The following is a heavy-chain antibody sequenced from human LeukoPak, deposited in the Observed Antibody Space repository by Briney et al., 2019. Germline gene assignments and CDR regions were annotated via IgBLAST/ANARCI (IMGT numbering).Heavy chain of an antibody. D-gene: IGHD3-10*01. V-gene: IGHV4-4*02. Sequence: SETLSLTSGVSRGSISNTNWWSWVRQPPGQVLELIGEISLTGLTHYNPSLKSRVTISVHTSKNQFSLKLSSVTAADTAVYYCARVGGSGLLSRSFDYWGQGTLVTVSS. J-gene: IGHJ4*02. CDR1: RGSISNTNW. CDR2: ISLTGLT. CDR3: ARVGGSGLLSRSFDY.